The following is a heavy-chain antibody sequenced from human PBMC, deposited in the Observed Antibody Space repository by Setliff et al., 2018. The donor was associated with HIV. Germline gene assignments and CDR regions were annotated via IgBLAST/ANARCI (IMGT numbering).Heavy chain of an antibody. D-gene: IGHD2-21*01. CDR2: IKKSSDGGKT. J-gene: IGHJ6*02. V-gene: IGHV3-15*01. Sequence: GGSLRLSCVASGFTFNDAWMNWVRQAPGKGLEWLGRIKKSSDGGKTDDASPVKGRFTISRDDSKNTLYLQMNSLKTEDTGVYFCATDNGPSYSMDIWGQGTTVTVSS. CDR3: ATDNGPSYSMDI. CDR1: GFTFNDAW.